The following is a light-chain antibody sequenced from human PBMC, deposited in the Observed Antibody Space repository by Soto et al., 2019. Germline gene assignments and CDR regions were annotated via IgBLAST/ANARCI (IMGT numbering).Light chain of an antibody. CDR3: MQALHTPWT. CDR2: LGS. J-gene: IGKJ1*01. Sequence: DIVMTQSPLSLPVTPGEPASISCRSSESLLHSNGYNYLDWYLQKPGQSPQLLIFLGSNRASGVPDRFSGSGSGTDFTLKISRVEAEDVGVYYYMQALHTPWTFGQGTKVDIK. CDR1: ESLLHSNGYNY. V-gene: IGKV2-28*01.